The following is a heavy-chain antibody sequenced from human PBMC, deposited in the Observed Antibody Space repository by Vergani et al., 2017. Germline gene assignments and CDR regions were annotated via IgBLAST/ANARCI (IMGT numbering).Heavy chain of an antibody. D-gene: IGHD5-12*01. J-gene: IGHJ6*02. V-gene: IGHV3-53*04. CDR3: ARDRVDIVATTTYYYYYYGMDV. Sequence: VQLVESGGGVVHPGGSLRLSCAASGFTVSSNYMSWVRQAPGKGLEWVSVIYSGGSTYYADSVKGRFTISRNNSKNTLYLQMNSLRAEDTAVYYCARDRVDIVATTTYYYYYYGMDVWGQGTTVTVSS. CDR1: GFTVSSNY. CDR2: IYSGGST.